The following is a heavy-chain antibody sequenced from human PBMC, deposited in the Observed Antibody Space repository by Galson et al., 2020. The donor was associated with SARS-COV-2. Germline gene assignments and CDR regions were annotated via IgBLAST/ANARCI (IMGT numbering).Heavy chain of an antibody. CDR3: ARGPVTSNNCFDP. V-gene: IGHV4-59*02. CDR2: IYNSETT. CDR1: GGSVSSYY. J-gene: IGHJ5*02. Sequence: SQTPSLTCTVPGGSVSSYYWSWIRQPPGEGVEWSGYIYNSETTHYSPSLESRATISVDTSKNQFSLKFTSVPAADTAIYYCARGPVTSNNCFDPWGQGTLVTVSS. D-gene: IGHD5-18*01.